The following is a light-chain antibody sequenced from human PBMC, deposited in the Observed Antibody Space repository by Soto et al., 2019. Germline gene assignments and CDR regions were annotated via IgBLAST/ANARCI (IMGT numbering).Light chain of an antibody. CDR1: QTVRNNY. CDR3: QQFSSYPLT. V-gene: IGKV3-20*01. J-gene: IGKJ4*01. Sequence: EFVLTQSPGTLSLSPGERATLSCRASQTVRNNYLAWYPQKPGQAPRLLSYDASSRATGIPDRFSGGGSGTDFTLTISRLEPEDFAVYYCQQFSSYPLTFGGGTKVDIK. CDR2: DAS.